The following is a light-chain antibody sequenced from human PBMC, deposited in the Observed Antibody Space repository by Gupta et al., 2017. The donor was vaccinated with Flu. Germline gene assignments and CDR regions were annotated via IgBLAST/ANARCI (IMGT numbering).Light chain of an antibody. CDR3: QQSYSTLFT. J-gene: IGKJ3*01. CDR2: AAS. V-gene: IGKV1-39*01. Sequence: DSQMTESPYSLSASVGDRVTITCRASQSISSYLDWYQQKPGKAPKLLIYAASSLQSGVPSRFSGSGSGTDFTLTISSLQPEDFATYYCQQSYSTLFTFGPGTKVDIK. CDR1: QSISSY.